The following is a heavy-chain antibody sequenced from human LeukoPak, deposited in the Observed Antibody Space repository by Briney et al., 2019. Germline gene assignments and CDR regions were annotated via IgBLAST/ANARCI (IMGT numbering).Heavy chain of an antibody. CDR2: IKSKNVGGTT. Sequence: GGSLRLSCAASGFTFNNAWMNWVRQAPGKGLEWVGRIKSKNVGGTTDYAAPVKGRFTISRDDSKNTVYPQMNSLKIEDTAVYYCTSHAAFDPWGQGTLVTVSS. CDR3: TSHAAFDP. CDR1: GFTFNNAW. V-gene: IGHV3-15*01. J-gene: IGHJ5*02.